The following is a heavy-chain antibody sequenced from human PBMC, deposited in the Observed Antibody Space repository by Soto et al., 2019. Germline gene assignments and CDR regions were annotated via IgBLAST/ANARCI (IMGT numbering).Heavy chain of an antibody. CDR3: ATEMGATQGPFDN. CDR1: VFPFGANA. V-gene: IGHV3-23*01. D-gene: IGHD1-26*01. Sequence: PXGSLGLSCVVSVFPFGANALSWVRQAPGKGLEWVSGLSNTGRRTSYADSVKGRFNISRDNSENTVYLQMNSLRVEDTAVYYCATEMGATQGPFDNWGQGTLVTVSS. J-gene: IGHJ4*02. CDR2: LSNTGRRT.